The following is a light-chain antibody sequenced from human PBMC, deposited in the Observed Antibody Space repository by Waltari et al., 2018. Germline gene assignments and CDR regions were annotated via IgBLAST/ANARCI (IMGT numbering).Light chain of an antibody. J-gene: IGKJ2*01. Sequence: DIQMTQYPSYLSASVGDRVTITCRASQSISSYLNWYQQKPGKAPKLLIYAASSLQSGVPSRFSGSGSGTDFTLIISSLQPEDFATYYCQQSYSTPYTFGQGTKLEIK. CDR3: QQSYSTPYT. V-gene: IGKV1-39*01. CDR1: QSISSY. CDR2: AAS.